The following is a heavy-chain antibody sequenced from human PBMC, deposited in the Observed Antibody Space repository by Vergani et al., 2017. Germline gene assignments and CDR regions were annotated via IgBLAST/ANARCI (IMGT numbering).Heavy chain of an antibody. J-gene: IGHJ3*02. V-gene: IGHV4-30-4*01. CDR2: IYYSGST. CDR3: ARDQGMVRDRKPAGDAFDI. Sequence: QVQLQESGPGLVKPSQTLSLTCTVSGGSISSGDYYWSWIRQPPGKGPEWIGYIYYSGSTYYNPSLKSRVTISVDTSKNQFSLKLSSVTAADTAVYYCARDQGMVRDRKPAGDAFDIWGQGTMVTVSS. CDR1: GGSISSGDYY. D-gene: IGHD3-10*01.